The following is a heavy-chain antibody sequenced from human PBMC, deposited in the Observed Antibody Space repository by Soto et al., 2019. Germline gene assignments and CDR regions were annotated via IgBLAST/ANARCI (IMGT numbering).Heavy chain of an antibody. CDR3: ARRHSATWLFDY. V-gene: IGHV4-39*01. CDR1: GGAISGRSNY. D-gene: IGHD3-9*01. J-gene: IGHJ4*02. CDR2: IYSGGST. Sequence: SETLSLTCAVSGGAISGRSNYWGWIRQPPGKGLEYIGSIYSGGSTYYNPSLKSRVTLSVDATQNQFSLRLTSVTAADTAVYYCARRHSATWLFDYWGQGTPVTVSS.